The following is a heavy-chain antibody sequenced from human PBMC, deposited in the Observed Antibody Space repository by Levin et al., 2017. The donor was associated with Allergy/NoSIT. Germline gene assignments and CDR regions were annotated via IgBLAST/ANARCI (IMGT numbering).Heavy chain of an antibody. CDR1: GFTFSTYA. CDR2: ISSSGGGT. V-gene: IGHV3-23*01. D-gene: IGHD2-21*01. J-gene: IGHJ4*02. CDR3: AKDIFWWDGGKGEVGDY. Sequence: GESLKISCAASGFTFSTYAMSWVRQAPGKGLEWVSGISSSGGGTYYADPVKGRFTISRDNSKNTLYLRMNSLRAEDTAVYYCAKDIFWWDGGKGEVGDYWGQGTLVTVSS.